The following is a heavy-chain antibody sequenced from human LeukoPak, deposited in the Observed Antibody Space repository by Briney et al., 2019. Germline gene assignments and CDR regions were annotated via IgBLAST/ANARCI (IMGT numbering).Heavy chain of an antibody. CDR3: ARVNGGYYFDY. CDR1: GFTFSSYA. CDR2: ISFDGTIK. J-gene: IGHJ4*02. V-gene: IGHV3-30*14. Sequence: PGGSLRLSCAASGFTFSSYAMHWVRQAPGKGLEWVAVISFDGTIKYYTDSVKGRFTSSRDNSKNTLYLQMNSLRAEDTAVYYCARVNGGYYFDYWGQGTLVTVSS.